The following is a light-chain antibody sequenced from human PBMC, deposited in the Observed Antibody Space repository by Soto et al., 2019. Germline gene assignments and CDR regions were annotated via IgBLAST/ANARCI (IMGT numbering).Light chain of an antibody. CDR1: QSISSH. V-gene: IGKV1-39*01. CDR2: AAS. J-gene: IGKJ1*01. CDR3: QQNYSTPRT. Sequence: DLQMTQSPSSLSASVGDRVTITCRASQSISSHLIWYQQKSGRAPNPLIYAASTLRSGVPSMFRGSGSGTDFSLPISTLQPEDFATYYCQQNYSTPRTFGQGTQVEIK.